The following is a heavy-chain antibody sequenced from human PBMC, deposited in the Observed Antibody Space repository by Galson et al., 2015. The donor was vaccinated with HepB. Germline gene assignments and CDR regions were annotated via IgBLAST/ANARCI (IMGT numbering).Heavy chain of an antibody. CDR2: IIPIFGTA. D-gene: IGHD3-9*01. J-gene: IGHJ6*02. V-gene: IGHV1-69*06. CDR1: GGTFSSYA. CDR3: ARDPGNYDILLYGMDV. Sequence: SVKVSCKASGGTFSSYAISWVRQAPGQGLEWMGGIIPIFGTANYAQKFQGRVTITANKSTSTAYMELSSLRSEDTAVYYCARDPGNYDILLYGMDVWGQGTTVTVSS.